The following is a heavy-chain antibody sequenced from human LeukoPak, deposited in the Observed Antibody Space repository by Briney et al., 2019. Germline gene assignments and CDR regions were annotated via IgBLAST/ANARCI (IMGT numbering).Heavy chain of an antibody. V-gene: IGHV1-3*01. CDR3: ARVSSGWYEGWYFDY. CDR1: GGTFSSYA. D-gene: IGHD6-19*01. CDR2: INAGNGNT. J-gene: IGHJ4*02. Sequence: ASVKVSCKASGGTFSSYAISWVRQAPGQRLERMGWINAGNGNTKYSQKFQGRVTITRDTSASTAYMELSSLRSEDTAVYYCARVSSGWYEGWYFDYWGQGTLVTVSS.